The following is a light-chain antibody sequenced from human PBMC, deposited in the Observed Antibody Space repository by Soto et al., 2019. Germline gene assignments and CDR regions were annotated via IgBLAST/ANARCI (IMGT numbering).Light chain of an antibody. J-gene: IGKJ4*01. CDR2: GSS. V-gene: IGKV1-12*01. CDR1: QDIRSW. Sequence: DIQLTQSPSSVSASVGDRVNITCRASQDIRSWLAWYQLKPGKAPKLLIDGSSSMESGVPSRFSGSGSGTDFTHSISSVQREDFATYYCQQANSFPLTFGGGTRVEMK. CDR3: QQANSFPLT.